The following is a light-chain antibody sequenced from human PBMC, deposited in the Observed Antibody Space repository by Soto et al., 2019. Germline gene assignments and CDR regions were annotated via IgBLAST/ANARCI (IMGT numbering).Light chain of an antibody. CDR2: GAS. Sequence: EIVMTQSPATLSVSPGERATLSCRASQSIGTNLGWYQQRPGQPPRLLIYGASARVSGIPARFSGSGSGTEFTLAISSLQSEDVAVYYCHQYNNWPPMYTFGQGTKLEIK. J-gene: IGKJ2*01. CDR3: HQYNNWPPMYT. V-gene: IGKV3-15*01. CDR1: QSIGTN.